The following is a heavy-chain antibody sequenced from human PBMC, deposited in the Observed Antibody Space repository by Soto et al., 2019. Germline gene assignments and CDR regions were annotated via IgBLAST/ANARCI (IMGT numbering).Heavy chain of an antibody. CDR2: IYWNDDK. CDR1: GFSLSSGGEG. D-gene: IGHD2-15*01. CDR3: THERGCCGSRGV. J-gene: IGHJ4*02. V-gene: IGHV2-5*01. Sequence: QITLKESGPTLVKPTQTLTLTCTFSGFSLSSGGEGVGWIRQSPGKALEWLAVIYWNDDKRYNPSLKNRLTITKDTSKNPVVLTMTNMDPVDTATYHCTHERGCCGSRGVWGQGTLVTVSS.